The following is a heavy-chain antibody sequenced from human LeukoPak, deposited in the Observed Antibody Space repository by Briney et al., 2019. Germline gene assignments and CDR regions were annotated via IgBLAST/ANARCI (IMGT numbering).Heavy chain of an antibody. CDR3: ARGDPYYYDSSGYRSWDY. Sequence: GGSLRLSCAASGFTFSSYSMTWVRQAPGKGLEWASSISSSSSYIYYADSVKGRFTISRDNAKNSLYLQMNSLRAEDTAVYYCARGDPYYYDSSGYRSWDYWGQGTLVTVSS. V-gene: IGHV3-21*01. CDR1: GFTFSSYS. J-gene: IGHJ4*02. D-gene: IGHD3-22*01. CDR2: ISSSSSYI.